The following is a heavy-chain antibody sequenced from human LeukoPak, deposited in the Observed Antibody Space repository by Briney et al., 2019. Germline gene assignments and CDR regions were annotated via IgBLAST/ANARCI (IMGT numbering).Heavy chain of an antibody. CDR2: INHSGST. Sequence: SETLSLTCAVYGGTFSGYYWSWIRQPPGKGLVWIGEINHSGSTNYNPSLKSRVTISVDTSKNQFSLKLSSVTAADTAVYYCARDTHQEPFDYWGQGTLVTVSS. CDR3: ARDTHQEPFDY. V-gene: IGHV4-34*01. CDR1: GGTFSGYY. D-gene: IGHD1-26*01. J-gene: IGHJ4*02.